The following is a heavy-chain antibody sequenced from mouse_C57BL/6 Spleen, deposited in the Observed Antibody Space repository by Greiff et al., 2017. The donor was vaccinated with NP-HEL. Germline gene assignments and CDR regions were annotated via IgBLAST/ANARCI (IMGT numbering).Heavy chain of an antibody. V-gene: IGHV1-7*01. D-gene: IGHD1-1*01. CDR1: GYTFTSYW. CDR2: INPSSGYT. Sequence: VQLQQSGAELAKPGASVKLSCKASGYTFTSYWMHWVKQRPGQGLEWIGYINPSSGYTKYNQKFKDKATLPADKSSSTAYKQLSSLTYVDSAVYYCARSEVYYCGSKYGWFAYWGQGTLVTVSA. CDR3: ARSEVYYCGSKYGWFAY. J-gene: IGHJ3*01.